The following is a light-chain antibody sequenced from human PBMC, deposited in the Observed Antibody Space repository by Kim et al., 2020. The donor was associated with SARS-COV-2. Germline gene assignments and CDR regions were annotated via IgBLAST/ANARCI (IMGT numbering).Light chain of an antibody. CDR3: QQYDVYPFT. CDR1: QDINKW. CDR2: AAS. J-gene: IGKJ2*01. Sequence: IQLTQSPASVSASVGDTVTITCRASQDINKWLAWSQHQPGKAPKPLIYAASTLQTGVSSKFSGEGFGTDFTLTITGLQPEDFAIYYCQQYDVYPFTFGQGTKLEI. V-gene: IGKV1-16*02.